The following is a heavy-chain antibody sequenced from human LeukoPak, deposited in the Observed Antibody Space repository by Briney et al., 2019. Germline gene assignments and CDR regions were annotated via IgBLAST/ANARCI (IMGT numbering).Heavy chain of an antibody. D-gene: IGHD1-26*01. CDR2: IYPSGST. J-gene: IGHJ5*02. V-gene: IGHV4-4*07. Sequence: SETLSLTCTVSGGSISSYYWNWIWQPAGKGLEWIGRIYPSGSTDYNPSLKGRVTMSVDTSKKQFSLKLSSVTAADTAVYYCVREGGSYNCFDPWGQGTLVTVSS. CDR1: GGSISSYY. CDR3: VREGGSYNCFDP.